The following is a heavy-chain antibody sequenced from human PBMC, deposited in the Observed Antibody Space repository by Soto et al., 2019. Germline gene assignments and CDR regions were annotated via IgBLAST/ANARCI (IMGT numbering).Heavy chain of an antibody. CDR2: IYYSGNT. D-gene: IGHD3-22*01. J-gene: IGHJ4*02. V-gene: IGHV4-31*03. Sequence: SETLSLTCTVSGGSISSGGYYWSWIRQHPGKGLEWIGYIYYSGNTYYNPSLKRRVAISVDTSKNQFSLKLSSVTAADTAVYYCARERYYYDSSGYPEVGSYFDCWGQGALVTVSS. CDR3: ARERYYYDSSGYPEVGSYFDC. CDR1: GGSISSGGYY.